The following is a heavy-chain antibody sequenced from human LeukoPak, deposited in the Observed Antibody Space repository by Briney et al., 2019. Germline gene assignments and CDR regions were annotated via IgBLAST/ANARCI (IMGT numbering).Heavy chain of an antibody. V-gene: IGHV3-33*01. CDR1: GFTFSDYG. D-gene: IGHD3-22*01. Sequence: GGSPRLSCAASGFTFSDYGMHWVRQAPGKGLEWVAVIWYDGSNRYYADSVKGRFTTSRDNSRNTLYLQMNSLRAEDTAVYYCVRELPPVVQYYFNFWGPGTLVTVSS. CDR2: IWYDGSNR. J-gene: IGHJ4*02. CDR3: VRELPPVVQYYFNF.